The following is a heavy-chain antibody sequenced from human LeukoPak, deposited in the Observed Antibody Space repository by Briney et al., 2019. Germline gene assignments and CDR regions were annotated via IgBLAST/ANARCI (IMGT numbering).Heavy chain of an antibody. CDR1: GFTFSDYY. CDR3: ARGAYDYVWGSYRPFDY. Sequence: PGGSLRLSCAASGFTFSDYYMSWIRQAPGKGLEWVSYISSSGSTIYYADSVKGRFTISRVNAKNSLYLQMNSLRAEDTAVYYCARGAYDYVWGSYRPFDYWGQGTLVTVSS. J-gene: IGHJ4*02. CDR2: ISSSGSTI. D-gene: IGHD3-16*02. V-gene: IGHV3-11*04.